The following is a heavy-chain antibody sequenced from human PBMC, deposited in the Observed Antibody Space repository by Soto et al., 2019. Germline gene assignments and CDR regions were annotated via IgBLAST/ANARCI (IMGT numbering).Heavy chain of an antibody. CDR2: ISYDGSNK. CDR1: GFTFSSYG. CDR3: VRSRAFQYYGMDV. V-gene: IGHV3-30*03. J-gene: IGHJ6*02. Sequence: QPGGSLRLSCAASGFTFSSYGMHWVRQAPGKGLEWVAVISYDGSNKYYADSVKGRFTISRDNSKNTLYLQMNSLRAEDTAVYYCVRSRAFQYYGMDVWGQGTTVTVSS. D-gene: IGHD2-21*01.